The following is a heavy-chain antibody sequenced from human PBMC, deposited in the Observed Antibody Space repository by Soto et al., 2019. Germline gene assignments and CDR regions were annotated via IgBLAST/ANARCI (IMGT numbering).Heavy chain of an antibody. CDR1: GLSFSGYY. Sequence: PSETLSLTCAVYGLSFSGYYWSWIRQPPGKGLEWIGEINHSGSTNYNPSLKSRVTISVDTSKNQFSLKLSSVTAADTAVYYCATKTGTTLHWFDPWGQGTLVTVSS. J-gene: IGHJ5*02. CDR3: ATKTGTTLHWFDP. D-gene: IGHD1-7*01. V-gene: IGHV4-34*01. CDR2: INHSGST.